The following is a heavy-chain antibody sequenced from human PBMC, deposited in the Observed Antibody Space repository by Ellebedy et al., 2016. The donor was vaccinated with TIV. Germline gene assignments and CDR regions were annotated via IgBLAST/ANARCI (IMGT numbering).Heavy chain of an antibody. CDR1: GSTFDDYA. V-gene: IGHV3-9*01. Sequence: GGSLRLSXAASGSTFDDYAMHWVRQAPGKGLEWVSGISWRGHYIGYADSVRGRFTTSRGNAKNSLYLQMNSLRIEDTAVYYCTKDLLRGIWGGSGRDYWGQGTLVTVSS. D-gene: IGHD7-27*01. CDR3: TKDLLRGIWGGSGRDY. J-gene: IGHJ4*02. CDR2: ISWRGHYI.